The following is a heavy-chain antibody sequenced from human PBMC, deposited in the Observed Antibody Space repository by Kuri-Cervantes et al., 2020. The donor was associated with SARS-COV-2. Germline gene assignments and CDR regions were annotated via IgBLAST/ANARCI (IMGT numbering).Heavy chain of an antibody. V-gene: IGHV3-11*01. CDR1: GFTFSDYY. CDR3: ANTASILWWCLDY. CDR2: ISSSGSTI. D-gene: IGHD2-21*01. J-gene: IGHJ4*02. Sequence: GGSLRLSCAASGFTFSDYYMSWIRQAPGKGLEWVSYISSSGSTIYYADSVKGRFTISRDNAKNSLYLQMNSLRAEDTAVYYCANTASILWWCLDYWGQGTLVTVSS.